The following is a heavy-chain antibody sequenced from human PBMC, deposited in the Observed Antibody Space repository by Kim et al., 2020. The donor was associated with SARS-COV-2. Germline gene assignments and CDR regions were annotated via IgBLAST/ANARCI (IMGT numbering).Heavy chain of an antibody. D-gene: IGHD5-12*01. CDR3: ATGYSGYVVTVPFDY. CDR1: GDIFTSYG. CDR2: ISAYSHNS. Sequence: ASVKVSCKSSGDIFTSYGVSWVRQAPGQGLEWMGWISAYSHNSNYAQNLQGRVTMTTDTSTNTAYMELRSLRFDDTAVYYCATGYSGYVVTVPFDYWGQGTLVTVSS. V-gene: IGHV1-18*01. J-gene: IGHJ4*02.